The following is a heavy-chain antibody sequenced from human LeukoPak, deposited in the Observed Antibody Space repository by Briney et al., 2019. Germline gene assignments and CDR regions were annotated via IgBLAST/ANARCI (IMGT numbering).Heavy chain of an antibody. CDR3: ARWNYDILTGYRYFDY. Sequence: SETLSLTCTVSGGSMRGFYWGWIRQPPGKGREWMGYFYYSRDTNYNPALKSRVTISVDTSKNQFPLEVNSLTAADTAVYYCARWNYDILTGYRYFDYWGQGTLVTVSS. CDR2: FYYSRDT. V-gene: IGHV4-59*01. CDR1: GGSMRGFY. D-gene: IGHD3-9*01. J-gene: IGHJ4*02.